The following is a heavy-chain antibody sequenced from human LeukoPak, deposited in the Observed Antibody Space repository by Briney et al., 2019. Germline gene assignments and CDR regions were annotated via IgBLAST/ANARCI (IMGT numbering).Heavy chain of an antibody. D-gene: IGHD2-2*02. CDR3: AKASRRHCGTTICYTLDY. CDR1: GFTFSSYD. CDR2: ISGSGGTT. Sequence: GGSLRLSCAASGFTFSSYDMSWVRQAPGKGLEWVSTISGSGGTTNFADSVKGRFTISRENSKNTLYLQMSSLRAADTAKYYCAKASRRHCGTTICYTLDYWGQGTLVTVSS. V-gene: IGHV3-23*01. J-gene: IGHJ4*02.